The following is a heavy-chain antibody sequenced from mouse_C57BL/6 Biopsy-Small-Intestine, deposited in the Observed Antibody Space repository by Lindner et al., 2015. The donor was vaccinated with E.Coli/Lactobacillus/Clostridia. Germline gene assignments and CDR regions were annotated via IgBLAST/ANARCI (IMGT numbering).Heavy chain of an antibody. CDR3: AREGNDAFDY. CDR2: INPYNTDT. J-gene: IGHJ2*01. D-gene: IGHD2-12*01. V-gene: IGHV1-20*01. CDR1: GYSFTDYF. Sequence: VQLQESGPELVKPGDSVKISCKASGYSFTDYFMNWVMQSHGKSLEWIGRINPYNTDTFYNQNFKGKATLTVDKSSSTAHMELRSLTSEDSAVYYCAREGNDAFDYWGQGTTLTVSS.